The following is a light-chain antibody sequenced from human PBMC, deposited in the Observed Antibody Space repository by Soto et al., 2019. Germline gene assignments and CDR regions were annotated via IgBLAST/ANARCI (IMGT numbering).Light chain of an antibody. CDR1: QSVSSSY. CDR2: GAS. Sequence: EIVLTQSPGTLSLSPGERATLSCRASQSVSSSYLAWYQHKPGQAPRLLIYGASRRATGIPDRFSGSGSGTDFTLTISRLEPEDFAVYYCQQYGSSPHTFGQGTKLELK. J-gene: IGKJ2*01. CDR3: QQYGSSPHT. V-gene: IGKV3-20*01.